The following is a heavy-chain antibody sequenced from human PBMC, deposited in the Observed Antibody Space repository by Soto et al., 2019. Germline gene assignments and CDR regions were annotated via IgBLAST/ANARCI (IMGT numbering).Heavy chain of an antibody. V-gene: IGHV1-2*04. Sequence: ASVKVSCKASGYTFTGYYMYWVRQAPGQGLEWMGWINPNSGGTNYAQKFQGWVTMTRDTSISTAYMELSRLRPDDTAVYYCARAPPSSYYYDSGDAFDVWGQGTMVSVSS. CDR3: ARAPPSSYYYDSGDAFDV. CDR2: INPNSGGT. CDR1: GYTFTGYY. D-gene: IGHD3-22*01. J-gene: IGHJ3*01.